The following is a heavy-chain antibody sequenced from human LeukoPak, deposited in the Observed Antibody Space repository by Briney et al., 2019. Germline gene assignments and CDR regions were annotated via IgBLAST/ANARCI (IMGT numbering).Heavy chain of an antibody. D-gene: IGHD4-17*01. V-gene: IGHV1-8*01. Sequence: ASVKVSCKASGYTFTSYDINWVRQATGQGLEWMGWMNPNSGNTGYAQKFQGRVTMTRNTSISTAYMELSSLRSEDTAVYYCAREETVTTFSSYYYYMDVWGKGTTVTVSS. CDR3: AREETVTTFSSYYYYMDV. J-gene: IGHJ6*03. CDR2: MNPNSGNT. CDR1: GYTFTSYD.